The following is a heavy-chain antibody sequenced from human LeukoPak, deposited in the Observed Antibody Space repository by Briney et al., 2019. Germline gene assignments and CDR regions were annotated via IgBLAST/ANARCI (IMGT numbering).Heavy chain of an antibody. CDR1: GGSITRGSYY. J-gene: IGHJ4*02. CDR3: ARGRTRSIVVVITIPFKY. D-gene: IGHD3-22*01. CDR2: IYYSGTT. V-gene: IGHV4-39*01. Sequence: SETLSLTCTVSGGSITRGSYYWGWIRQPPGKGLEWIGSIYYSGTTYYKSSLKSRVTISVDTSKNQFSLKLSSVTAADTAVYYCARGRTRSIVVVITIPFKYWGQGTLVTVSS.